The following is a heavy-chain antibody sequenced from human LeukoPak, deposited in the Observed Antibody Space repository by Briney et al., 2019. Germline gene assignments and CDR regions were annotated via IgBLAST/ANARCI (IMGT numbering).Heavy chain of an antibody. D-gene: IGHD3-10*01. Sequence: GGSLRLSCTASGFTFGDYAMSWVRQAPGKGLEWVSVIHKSAITYYADTVKGRFTISRDNSKNTLYLQMNSLRAEDTAVYYCARSLRVRGVPDYMDVWGKGTTVIISS. J-gene: IGHJ6*03. CDR3: ARSLRVRGVPDYMDV. CDR1: GFTFGDYA. V-gene: IGHV3-53*01. CDR2: IHKSAIT.